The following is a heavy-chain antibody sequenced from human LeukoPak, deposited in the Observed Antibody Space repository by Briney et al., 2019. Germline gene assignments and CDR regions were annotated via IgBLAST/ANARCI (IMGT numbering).Heavy chain of an antibody. CDR1: GGSISSSSYY. D-gene: IGHD3-3*01. CDR3: AREMELIFGVVIIRHWFDP. Sequence: PSETLSLTCTVSGGSISSSSYYWGWIRQPPGKGLEWIGSIYYSGSTYYNPSLKSRVTISVDTSKNQFSLKLSSVTAADTAVYYCAREMELIFGVVIIRHWFDPWGQGTLVTVSS. V-gene: IGHV4-39*02. CDR2: IYYSGST. J-gene: IGHJ5*02.